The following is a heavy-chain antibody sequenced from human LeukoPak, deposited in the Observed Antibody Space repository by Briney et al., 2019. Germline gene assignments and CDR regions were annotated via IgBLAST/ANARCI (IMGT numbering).Heavy chain of an antibody. CDR3: ARDFYGSGSFFDY. Sequence: SXXAXGXTFTXXXISWXXQAXGXXXXXXGSISAYNGNTNYAQKLQGRVTMTTDTSTSTAYMELRSLRSDDTAVYYCARDFYGSGSFFDYWGQGTLVTVSS. V-gene: IGHV1-18*01. CDR2: ISAYNGNT. J-gene: IGHJ4*02. CDR1: GXTFTXXX. D-gene: IGHD3-10*01.